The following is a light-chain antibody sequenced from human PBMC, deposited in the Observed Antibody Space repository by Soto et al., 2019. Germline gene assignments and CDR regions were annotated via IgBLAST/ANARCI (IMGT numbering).Light chain of an antibody. CDR2: DAS. V-gene: IGKV1-5*01. J-gene: IGKJ1*01. Sequence: DIPLTQSPSTLSASLGDTVPVTCRASQSVSGWLAWYQQKPGEAPKLLIYDASALPRGVPSRFSGSGSGTKFTLTIASLQPDDFATYYCQQYETFSGTFGPGTKVDIK. CDR3: QQYETFSGT. CDR1: QSVSGW.